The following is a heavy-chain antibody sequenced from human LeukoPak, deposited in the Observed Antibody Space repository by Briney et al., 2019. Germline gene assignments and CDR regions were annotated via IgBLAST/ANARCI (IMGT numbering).Heavy chain of an antibody. D-gene: IGHD3-10*01. CDR3: AREDYNGSGSYGLPNWFDP. V-gene: IGHV3-21*01. Sequence: GGSLRLSCAASGFTFSSYSMNWVRQAPGKGLEWVSSISSSSSYIYYADSVKGRFTISRDNAKNSLYLQMNSLRAEDTAVYYCAREDYNGSGSYGLPNWFDPWGQGTLVTVSS. CDR1: GFTFSSYS. CDR2: ISSSSSYI. J-gene: IGHJ5*02.